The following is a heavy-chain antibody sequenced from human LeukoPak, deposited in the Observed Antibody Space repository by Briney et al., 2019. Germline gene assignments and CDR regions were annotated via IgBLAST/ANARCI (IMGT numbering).Heavy chain of an antibody. V-gene: IGHV4-59*01. Sequence: PSETLSLTCLVSGEPISSYYWSWIRQPPGKGLEWIGYIYYSGSTNYNPSLKSRVTISVDTSKNQFSLKLSSVTAADTAVYYCARERLLWFGELWDAFDIWGQGTMVTVSS. D-gene: IGHD3-10*01. CDR3: ARERLLWFGELWDAFDI. J-gene: IGHJ3*02. CDR2: IYYSGST. CDR1: GEPISSYY.